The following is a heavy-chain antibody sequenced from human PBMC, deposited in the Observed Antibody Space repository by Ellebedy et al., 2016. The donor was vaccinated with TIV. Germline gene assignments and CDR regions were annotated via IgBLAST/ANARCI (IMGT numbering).Heavy chain of an antibody. J-gene: IGHJ4*02. CDR3: ARDQMATIPY. D-gene: IGHD5-24*01. Sequence: GESLKISCAASGFTFSSYSMNWVRQAPGKGLEWISYISCGSSAIYYADSVNGRFTISRDNAKNSLFLQMNSLRAEDTAVYYCARDQMATIPYWGQGTLVTVSS. CDR1: GFTFSSYS. CDR2: ISCGSSAI. V-gene: IGHV3-48*01.